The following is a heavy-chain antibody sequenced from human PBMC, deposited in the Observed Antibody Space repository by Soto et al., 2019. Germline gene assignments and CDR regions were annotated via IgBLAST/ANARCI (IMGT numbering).Heavy chain of an antibody. CDR3: ARDSGYCSSTSCYGLQGCFDP. D-gene: IGHD2-2*03. CDR2: IYYSGST. V-gene: IGHV4-59*01. CDR1: GDSINNFF. J-gene: IGHJ5*02. Sequence: PSETLSLTCTVSGDSINNFFWSWIRQPPGKGLEWLGNIYYSGSTNYNPSLKSRVTMSVDTSKNQLSMRLSSVPDADTAVYYCARDSGYCSSTSCYGLQGCFDPWGLGTLVTVSS.